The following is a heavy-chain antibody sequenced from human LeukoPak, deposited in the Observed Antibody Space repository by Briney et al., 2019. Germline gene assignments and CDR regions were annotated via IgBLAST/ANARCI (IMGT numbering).Heavy chain of an antibody. V-gene: IGHV3-66*01. CDR2: IYSGGST. CDR1: GFTVSSNY. J-gene: IGHJ4*02. D-gene: IGHD3-10*01. CDR3: ARSRFGELLFFDY. Sequence: GGSLRLSCAASGFTVSSNYMSWVRQAPGKGLEWVSVIYSGGSTYYADSVKGRFTISRDNSKNTLYLQMNSLRAEDTAVYYCARSRFGELLFFDYWGQGTLVTVSS.